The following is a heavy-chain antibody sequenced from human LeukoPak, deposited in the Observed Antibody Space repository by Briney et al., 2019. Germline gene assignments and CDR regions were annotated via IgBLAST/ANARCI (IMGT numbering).Heavy chain of an antibody. CDR3: AKDVVVVVAATRGLDY. Sequence: GRSLRLSCAASGFTFSSYAMHWVRQAPGKGLEWVAVISFDGNNAYYADSVKGRFTISRDNSKNTLYLQMNSLRAEDTAVYYCAKDVVVVVAATRGLDYWGQGTLVTVSS. V-gene: IGHV3-30-3*01. J-gene: IGHJ4*02. CDR1: GFTFSSYA. D-gene: IGHD2-15*01. CDR2: ISFDGNNA.